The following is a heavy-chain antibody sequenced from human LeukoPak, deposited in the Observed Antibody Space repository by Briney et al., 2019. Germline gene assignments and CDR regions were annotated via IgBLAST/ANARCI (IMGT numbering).Heavy chain of an antibody. J-gene: IGHJ5*02. CDR1: GGSISSGSYY. D-gene: IGHD3-10*01. CDR3: ARVFPSAMVRGVDVGWFDP. V-gene: IGHV4-61*01. Sequence: SQTLSLTCTVSGGSISSGSYYWSWIRQPPGKGLEWIGEINHSGSTNYNPSLKSRVTISVDTSKNQFSLKLSSVTAADTAVYYCARVFPSAMVRGVDVGWFDPWGQGTLVTVSS. CDR2: INHSGST.